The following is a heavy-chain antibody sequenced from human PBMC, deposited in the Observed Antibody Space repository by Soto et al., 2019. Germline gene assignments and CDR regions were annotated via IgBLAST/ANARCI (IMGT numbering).Heavy chain of an antibody. Sequence: SATLSLTCTVSGDSIGSVKYHWGWIRQSPGKGLEWIGSMYSTGSTQYNPSLKSRVTMSVDTSTNQFSLKLRSVTAADTAIYYCARRPVRGGNSGVGFDPWGQGTLVTVSS. D-gene: IGHD2-15*01. CDR1: GDSIGSVKYH. CDR2: MYSTGST. J-gene: IGHJ5*02. V-gene: IGHV4-39*01. CDR3: ARRPVRGGNSGVGFDP.